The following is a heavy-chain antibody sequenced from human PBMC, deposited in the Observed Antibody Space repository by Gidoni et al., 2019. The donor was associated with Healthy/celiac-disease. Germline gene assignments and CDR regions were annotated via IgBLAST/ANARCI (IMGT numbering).Heavy chain of an antibody. Sequence: EVQLVASGGGLVQPGGSLRPSCPASGFTFSSYAMSWVRQAPGEGLEWVSAISGSGGSTYYADAVKGRFTISRDNSKNTLYLQMNSLGAEDTAVYYCVLSGGHKPFDYWGQGTLVTVSS. D-gene: IGHD3-10*01. J-gene: IGHJ4*02. V-gene: IGHV3-23*04. CDR3: VLSGGHKPFDY. CDR2: ISGSGGST. CDR1: GFTFSSYA.